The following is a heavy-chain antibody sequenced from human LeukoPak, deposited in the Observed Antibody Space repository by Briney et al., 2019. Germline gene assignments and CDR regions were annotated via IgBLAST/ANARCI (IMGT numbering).Heavy chain of an antibody. CDR2: IYYSGST. D-gene: IGHD6-13*01. V-gene: IGHV4-59*12. Sequence: PSETLSLTCTVSGGSISSYYWSWIRQPPGKGLEWIGYIYYSGSTNYNPSLKSRVTISVDTSKNQFSLKLSSVTAADTAVYYCATRLRDSSWGDWFDPWGQGTLVTVSS. CDR3: ATRLRDSSWGDWFDP. J-gene: IGHJ5*02. CDR1: GGSISSYY.